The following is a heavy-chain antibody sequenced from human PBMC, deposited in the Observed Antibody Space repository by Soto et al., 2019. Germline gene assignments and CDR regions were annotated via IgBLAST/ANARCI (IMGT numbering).Heavy chain of an antibody. CDR1: GFTFSSYG. D-gene: IGHD6-19*01. Sequence: QVQLVESGGGVVQPGRSLRLSCAASGFTFSSYGMHWVRQAPGKGLEWMAVISYDGSNKYYADSVKGRFTISRDHSKNTLNLQMNSLRAEDTAVYYWAKDRDSSGWYEGFDFWGQGTLVTVPS. V-gene: IGHV3-30*18. CDR3: AKDRDSSGWYEGFDF. CDR2: ISYDGSNK. J-gene: IGHJ4*02.